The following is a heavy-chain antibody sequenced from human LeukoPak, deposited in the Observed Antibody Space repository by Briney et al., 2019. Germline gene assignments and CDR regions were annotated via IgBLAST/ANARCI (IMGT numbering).Heavy chain of an antibody. J-gene: IGHJ6*02. D-gene: IGHD2/OR15-2a*01. CDR3: ATVRASMAYGMDV. CDR2: IHYSGSS. V-gene: IGHV4-39*07. CDR1: GGSISSSSYY. Sequence: SETLSLTCNVSGGSISSSSYYWGWIRQPPGKGLEWIGSIHYSGSSYYNPSLKSRVTMSVDTSKNKFSLRLSSVTAADTAFYYCATVRASMAYGMDVWGQGTTVTVSS.